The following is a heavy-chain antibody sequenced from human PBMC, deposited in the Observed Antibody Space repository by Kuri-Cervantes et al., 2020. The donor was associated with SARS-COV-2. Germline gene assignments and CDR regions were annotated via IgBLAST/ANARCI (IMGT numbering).Heavy chain of an antibody. V-gene: IGHV3-30*03. CDR2: ISYDGSNK. J-gene: IGHJ4*02. CDR1: GFTFSSYG. D-gene: IGHD6-19*01. CDR3: ARDLSGWPVDY. Sequence: GGSLRLSCAASGFTFSSYGMHWVRQAPGKGLEWVAVISYDGSNKYYADSVKGRFTISRDNSENTLYLQMNSLRAEDTAVYYCARDLSGWPVDYWGQGTLVTVSS.